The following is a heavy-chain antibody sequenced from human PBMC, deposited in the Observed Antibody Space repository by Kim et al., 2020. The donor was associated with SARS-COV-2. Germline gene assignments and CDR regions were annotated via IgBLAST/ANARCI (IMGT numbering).Heavy chain of an antibody. Sequence: GGSLRLSCEASGFTISSYGMHWVRQAPGKGLEWVAAIWYDGSKTYYVDSVKGRFTISRDNSKNTLYLQMNSLRDEDTAVYYCARPHAGADAFDYWGQGTLVTGSS. CDR1: GFTISSYG. D-gene: IGHD3-10*01. V-gene: IGHV3-33*01. CDR3: ARPHAGADAFDY. J-gene: IGHJ4*02. CDR2: IWYDGSKT.